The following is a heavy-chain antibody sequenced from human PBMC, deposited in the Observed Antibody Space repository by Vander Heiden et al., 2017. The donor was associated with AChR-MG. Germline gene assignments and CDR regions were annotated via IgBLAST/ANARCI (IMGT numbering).Heavy chain of an antibody. CDR3: ARLGYCTGGNCPLDY. J-gene: IGHJ4*02. Sequence: EVQLVQSGAEVRKPGEALKISGRASGYSFPPYWIGWVRQMPGQGLEWMGLIYPGDSDTRYSPSFQGRVTISADKSISTAYLQWTGLRASDIAMYYCARLGYCTGGNCPLDYWGQGTLVTVSS. CDR2: IYPGDSDT. V-gene: IGHV5-51*01. CDR1: GYSFPPYW. D-gene: IGHD2-15*01.